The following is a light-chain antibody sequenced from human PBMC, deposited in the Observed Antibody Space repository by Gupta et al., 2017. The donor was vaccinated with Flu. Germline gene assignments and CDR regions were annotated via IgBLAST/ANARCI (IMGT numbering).Light chain of an antibody. CDR2: KAS. CDR3: QHYNSFPWT. J-gene: IGKJ1*01. Sequence: DIQMTQSPSTLSASVGDRVTITCRASQRIVSWLAWFQQKPGKAPKLLIYKASSLETGVPSRFSGSGSGTEFTLTISNLQPDDFATYYCQHYNSFPWTFGQGTKVEIK. V-gene: IGKV1-5*03. CDR1: QRIVSW.